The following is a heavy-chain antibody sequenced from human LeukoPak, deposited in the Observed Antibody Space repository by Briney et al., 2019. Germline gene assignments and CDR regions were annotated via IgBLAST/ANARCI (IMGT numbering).Heavy chain of an antibody. J-gene: IGHJ4*02. CDR1: GGSIINSGCY. V-gene: IGHV4-39*01. Sequence: SSETLSLTCTVSGGSIINSGCYWGWIRQPPGKGLEWIGSVYYSGNTYYNPSLKSRVTISVDTSKNPFSLKLRSVTAADTAMYYCARQGYADFSSRPFDYWGQGTLVTVSS. CDR2: VYYSGNT. CDR3: ARQGYADFSSRPFDY. D-gene: IGHD4-17*01.